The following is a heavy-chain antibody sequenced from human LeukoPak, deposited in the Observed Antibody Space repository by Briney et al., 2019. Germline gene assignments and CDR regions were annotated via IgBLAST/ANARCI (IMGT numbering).Heavy chain of an antibody. V-gene: IGHV3-11*03. CDR2: ISSTSSYR. CDR1: GFTFSDYY. J-gene: IGHJ6*02. CDR3: ARTGLLSFMIVVVITGYYYYGMDV. D-gene: IGHD3-22*01. Sequence: NPGGSLRLSCAASGFTFSDYYMSWIRQAPGKGLEWVSYISSTSSYRNYADSVKGRFTISRDNAKNSLYLQMNSLRAEDTAVYYCARTGLLSFMIVVVITGYYYYGMDVWGQGTTVTVSS.